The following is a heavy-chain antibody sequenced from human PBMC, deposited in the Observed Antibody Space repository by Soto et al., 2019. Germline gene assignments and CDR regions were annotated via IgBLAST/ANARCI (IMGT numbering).Heavy chain of an antibody. D-gene: IGHD2-21*02. V-gene: IGHV4-4*02. CDR1: GGSISSSNW. CDR2: IYHSGST. J-gene: IGHJ4*02. Sequence: SETLSLTCAVSGGSISSSNWWSWVRLPPGKGLEWIGEIYHSGSTNYNPSLKSRVTISVDKSKNQFSLKLSSVTAADTAVYYCARGAYCGGDCYYPIDYWGQGTLVTVSS. CDR3: ARGAYCGGDCYYPIDY.